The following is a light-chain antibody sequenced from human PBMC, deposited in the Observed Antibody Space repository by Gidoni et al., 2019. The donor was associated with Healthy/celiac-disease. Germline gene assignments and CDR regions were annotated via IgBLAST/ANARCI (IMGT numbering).Light chain of an antibody. CDR1: QSVSSN. CDR2: GAS. J-gene: IGKJ1*01. V-gene: IGKV3-15*01. Sequence: DIVMTPSPATLSVSPGARATPSCRASQSVSSNLAWYQQKPGQAPRLLIYGASTRATGIPARFSGSGSGTEFTLTISSLQYEDVADYYCQQYNNWWTFGQXTKVEIK. CDR3: QQYNNWWT.